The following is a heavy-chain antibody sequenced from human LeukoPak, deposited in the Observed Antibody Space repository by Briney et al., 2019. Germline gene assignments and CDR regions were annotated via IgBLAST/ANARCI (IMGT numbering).Heavy chain of an antibody. CDR1: GGSISSGSLY. Sequence: SQTLSLTCNVSGGSISSGSLYWSWIRQPAGKGLEWMGRINTSESTYYNPSLKSRATISVDTSKNQFSLKLRSVPAADTAVYYCASIQSYYFGLDVWGQGTTVTVSS. CDR3: ASIQSYYFGLDV. J-gene: IGHJ6*02. V-gene: IGHV4-61*02. CDR2: INTSEST. D-gene: IGHD4-11*01.